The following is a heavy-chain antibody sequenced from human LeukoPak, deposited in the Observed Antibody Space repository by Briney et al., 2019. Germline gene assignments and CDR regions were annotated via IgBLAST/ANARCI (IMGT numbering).Heavy chain of an antibody. CDR1: GYTFTYYG. V-gene: IGHV1-18*01. D-gene: IGHD6-19*01. J-gene: IGHJ4*02. CDR3: ARVLGRQIAVAGDDY. CDR2: IRTYNGNT. Sequence: ASVKVSCKASGYTFTYYGVHWVRQAPGQGLEWMGWIRTYNGNTHYVQNLQDRVAMTTDASTSTAFMELRSLRSDDTAVYYCARVLGRQIAVAGDDYWGQGTLVTVSS.